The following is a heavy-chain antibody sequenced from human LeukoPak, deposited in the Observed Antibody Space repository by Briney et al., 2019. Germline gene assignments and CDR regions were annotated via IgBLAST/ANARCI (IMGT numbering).Heavy chain of an antibody. D-gene: IGHD6-19*01. CDR1: GFTFSSYA. CDR3: ARGDSSGWYREDY. CDR2: ISYDGSNK. V-gene: IGHV3-30-3*01. J-gene: IGHJ4*02. Sequence: GGSLRLSCAASGFTFSSYAMHWVRQAPGKGLEWVAVISYDGSNKYYADSVKGRFTISRDNSKNTLYLQMNSLRAEDTAVYYCARGDSSGWYREDYWGQGTLVTVSS.